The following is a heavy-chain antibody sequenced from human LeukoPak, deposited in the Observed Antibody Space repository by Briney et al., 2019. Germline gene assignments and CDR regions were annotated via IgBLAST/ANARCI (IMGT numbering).Heavy chain of an antibody. CDR3: ARDGWGDSGGFEYRFDV. J-gene: IGHJ3*01. D-gene: IGHD3-22*01. CDR2: IWYDGSNE. Sequence: GRSLRLSCAASGFTFSRYGMHWVRQAPGKGLEWVALIWYDGSNEYYADSVKGRFTISRDNSKNTLYLQMNSLRDEDTAVYFCARDGWGDSGGFEYRFDVCGQGTKVTVSS. V-gene: IGHV3-33*01. CDR1: GFTFSRYG.